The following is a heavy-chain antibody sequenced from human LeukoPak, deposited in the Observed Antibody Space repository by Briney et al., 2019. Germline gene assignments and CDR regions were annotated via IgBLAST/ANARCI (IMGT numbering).Heavy chain of an antibody. CDR2: IIPIFGTA. D-gene: IGHD3-9*01. J-gene: IGHJ5*02. Sequence: ASVKVSCKASGGTFSSYAISWVRQAPGQGLEWMGGIIPIFGTANYAQKFQGRVTITTDESTSTAYMELSSLRSEDTAVYYCASPYYDILIGYWSGPFDPWGQGTLVTVSS. V-gene: IGHV1-69*05. CDR1: GGTFSSYA. CDR3: ASPYYDILIGYWSGPFDP.